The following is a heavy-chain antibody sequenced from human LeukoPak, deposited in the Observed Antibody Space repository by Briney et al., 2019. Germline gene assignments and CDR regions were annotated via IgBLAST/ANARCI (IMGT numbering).Heavy chain of an antibody. CDR2: ISYSGST. J-gene: IGHJ5*02. CDR3: ARDNYRGVTNFDP. D-gene: IGHD3-10*01. CDR1: VGSISSYF. V-gene: IGHV4-59*01. Sequence: PSETLSLTCTVSVGSISSYFWSWFRQPPGKGLEWIGYISYSGSTNYNPSLKSRVTISVDTSKNQFSLRLSSVTAADTAVYYCARDNYRGVTNFDPWGQGTLVTVSS.